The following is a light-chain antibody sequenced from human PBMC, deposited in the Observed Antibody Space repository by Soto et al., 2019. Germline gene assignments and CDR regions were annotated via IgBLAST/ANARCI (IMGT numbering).Light chain of an antibody. CDR1: HSVSNN. J-gene: IGKJ4*01. CDR2: HAS. Sequence: ETVMTQSPASLSVSPGERATLSCRASHSVSNNLAWYQQKPGQAPRLLIYHASTRAPGIPARFSGSGSGTVLTLTISSVQSEDSAVYYCQHYNSWPLTFGGGTKVEIK. CDR3: QHYNSWPLT. V-gene: IGKV3-15*01.